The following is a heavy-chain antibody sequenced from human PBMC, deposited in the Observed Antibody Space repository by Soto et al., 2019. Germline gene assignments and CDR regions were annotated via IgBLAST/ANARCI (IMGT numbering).Heavy chain of an antibody. D-gene: IGHD6-6*01. J-gene: IGHJ6*02. CDR2: IIPIFGTA. CDR1: GCTFSSYA. CDR3: ARDQAGGSSSFSYYYYGMDV. Sequence: ASVKVSCKASGCTFSSYAISWVRQAPGQGLEWMGGIIPIFGTANYAQKFQGRVTITADKSTSTAYMELSSLRSEDTAVYYCARDQAGGSSSFSYYYYGMDVWGQGTTVTVSS. V-gene: IGHV1-69*06.